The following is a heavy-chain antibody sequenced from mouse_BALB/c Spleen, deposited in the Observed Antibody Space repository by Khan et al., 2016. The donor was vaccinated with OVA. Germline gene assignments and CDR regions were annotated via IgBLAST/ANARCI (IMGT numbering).Heavy chain of an antibody. CDR1: GFSLTSYG. J-gene: IGHJ2*01. CDR2: IWAGGST. D-gene: IGHD2-1*01. Sequence: QIQLVQSGPGLVAPSQSLSITCTVSGFSLTSYGVHWVRQPPGKGLEWLGTIWAGGSTNYNSALMSRLSILKDNSKSHAFLIMNSLQTDDTAIYYGAREVYYGNLYYFDYWGQGTTLTVSS. CDR3: AREVYYGNLYYFDY. V-gene: IGHV2-9*02.